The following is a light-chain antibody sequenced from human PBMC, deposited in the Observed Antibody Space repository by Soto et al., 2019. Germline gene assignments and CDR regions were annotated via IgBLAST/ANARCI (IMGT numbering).Light chain of an antibody. CDR3: QQRSNWQRT. Sequence: IVLTQSPATLSLSPGERATLSCRASQSVSSYLAWYQQKPGQAPRLLIYDASNRATGIPARFSGSGSGTDFTLTISSLEPEDFAVYYCQQRSNWQRTFGQGTKVDIK. J-gene: IGKJ1*01. CDR2: DAS. V-gene: IGKV3-11*01. CDR1: QSVSSY.